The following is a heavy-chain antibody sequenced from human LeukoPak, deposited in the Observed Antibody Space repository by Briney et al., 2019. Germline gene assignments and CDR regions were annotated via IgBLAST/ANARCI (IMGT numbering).Heavy chain of an antibody. Sequence: ASVKVSCKASGYPFTDYYVHWVRQAPGQGLEWMGWINLNSGGTNYAQKFQGRVTMTGDMSISTAYMELSRLRSDDTAVYYCARPYYDSSGYFSLWGQGTLVTVSS. J-gene: IGHJ4*02. CDR2: INLNSGGT. CDR1: GYPFTDYY. D-gene: IGHD3-22*01. CDR3: ARPYYDSSGYFSL. V-gene: IGHV1-2*02.